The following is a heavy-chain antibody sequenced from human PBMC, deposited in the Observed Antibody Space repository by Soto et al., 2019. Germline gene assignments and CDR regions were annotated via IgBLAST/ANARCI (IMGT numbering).Heavy chain of an antibody. CDR1: GFPFSSYV. Sequence: PGGSLRLSCAASGFPFSSYVMSWVRQAPGKGLEWVSGISGGGSNTFYADYVKGRFTISRDNSKNTLLLQMNSLGAEDTAVYYCAKDSNKYSSSLRGRYFDYWGQGIAVTVS. CDR2: ISGGGSNT. V-gene: IGHV3-23*01. D-gene: IGHD4-4*01. CDR3: AKDSNKYSSSLRGRYFDY. J-gene: IGHJ4*02.